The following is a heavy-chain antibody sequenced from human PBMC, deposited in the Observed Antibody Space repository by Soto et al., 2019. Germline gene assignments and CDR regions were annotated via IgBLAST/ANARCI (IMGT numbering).Heavy chain of an antibody. V-gene: IGHV3-30-3*01. Sequence: PGGSLRLSCAASGFTFSSYAMHWVRQAPGKGLEWVAVISYDGSNKYYADSVKGRFTISRDNSKNTRYLQMNSLRAEDTAVYYCGREEAAGYYYYYGMDVWGQGTTVTVSS. CDR3: GREEAAGYYYYYGMDV. J-gene: IGHJ6*02. D-gene: IGHD6-13*01. CDR2: ISYDGSNK. CDR1: GFTFSSYA.